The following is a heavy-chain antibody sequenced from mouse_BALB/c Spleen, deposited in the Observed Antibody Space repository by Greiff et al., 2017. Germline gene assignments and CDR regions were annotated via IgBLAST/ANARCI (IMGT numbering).Heavy chain of an antibody. V-gene: IGHV1-12*01. Sequence: QVQLQQPGAELVKPGASVKMSCKASGYTFTSYNMHWVKQTPGQGLEWIGAIYPGNGDTSYNQKFKGKATLTADKSSSTAYMQLSSLTSEDSAVYYCARSDYDYWYFDVWGAGTTVTVSS. CDR1: GYTFTSYN. J-gene: IGHJ1*01. D-gene: IGHD2-4*01. CDR2: IYPGNGDT. CDR3: ARSDYDYWYFDV.